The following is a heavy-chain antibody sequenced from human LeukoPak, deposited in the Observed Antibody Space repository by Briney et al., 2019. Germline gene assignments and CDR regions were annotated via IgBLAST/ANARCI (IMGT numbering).Heavy chain of an antibody. Sequence: SETLSLTCAVYGGSFSGYYWSWIRQPPGKGLEWIGEINHSGSTNYNPSLKSRVTISVDTSKNQFSLKLSSVTAADTAVYYCARDLEIVPTQDAFDIWGQGTMVTVSS. CDR3: ARDLEIVPTQDAFDI. CDR2: INHSGST. D-gene: IGHD5-12*01. J-gene: IGHJ3*02. V-gene: IGHV4-34*01. CDR1: GGSFSGYY.